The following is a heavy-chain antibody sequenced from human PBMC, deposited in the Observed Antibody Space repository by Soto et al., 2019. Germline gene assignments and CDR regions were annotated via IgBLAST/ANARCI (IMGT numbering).Heavy chain of an antibody. V-gene: IGHV4-31*11. D-gene: IGHD2-2*01. CDR3: ARVRSAAMAYSYSYRDV. J-gene: IGHJ6*03. CDR2: IYYSGST. Sequence: QVQLQESGPGLVKPSQTLSLTCAVSVGSVSSGGYYWTWISQHPGKGLEWIGYIYYSGSTYYNPSPQSRGTMSLDTSNNQFSLKLSSVTAADTALYYCARVRSAAMAYSYSYRDVWGKGTTVTVSS. CDR1: VGSVSSGGYY.